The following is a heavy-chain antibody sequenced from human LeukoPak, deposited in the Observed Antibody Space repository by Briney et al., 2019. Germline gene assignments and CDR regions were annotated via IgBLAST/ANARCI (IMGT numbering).Heavy chain of an antibody. J-gene: IGHJ4*02. CDR1: GYTFTGYY. CDR3: ARDNTMSSWYGGPYYFDY. D-gene: IGHD6-13*01. Sequence: EASVKVSCKASGYTFTGYYMHWVRQAPGQGLEWMGWINPNSGGTNYAQKFQGRVTMTRDTSTSTVYMELSSLRSEDTAVYYCARDNTMSSWYGGPYYFDYWGQGTLVTVSS. CDR2: INPNSGGT. V-gene: IGHV1-2*02.